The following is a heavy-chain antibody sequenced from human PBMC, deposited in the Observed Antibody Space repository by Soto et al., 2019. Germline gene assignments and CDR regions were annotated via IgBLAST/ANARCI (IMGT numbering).Heavy chain of an antibody. CDR2: ISYSGNT. V-gene: IGHV4-59*08. Sequence: NPSETLSLTCTVSGDFISSHYWSWIRQPPGKGLEWIGYISYSGNTNYSPSLKSRVTVSVDTSKKQLSLELTSLTAADTAVYYCVRHVHLTTNDLWGQGTLVTVSS. J-gene: IGHJ5*02. CDR3: VRHVHLTTNDL. D-gene: IGHD1-1*01. CDR1: GDFISSHY.